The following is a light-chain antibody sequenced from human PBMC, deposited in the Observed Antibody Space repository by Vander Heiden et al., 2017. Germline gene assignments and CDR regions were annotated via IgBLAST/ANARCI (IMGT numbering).Light chain of an antibody. Sequence: DMQLTQSPSFLSAFVGDRVTITCRASQGIDTFLLWYQQKPGKAPNLLIYGASTLQSGVPSRFSGSGSGTDFTLTIGSLQPEDSATYFCQQVYASPRTFGPGTKVQI. CDR1: QGIDTF. V-gene: IGKV1-9*01. CDR2: GAS. CDR3: QQVYASPRT. J-gene: IGKJ3*01.